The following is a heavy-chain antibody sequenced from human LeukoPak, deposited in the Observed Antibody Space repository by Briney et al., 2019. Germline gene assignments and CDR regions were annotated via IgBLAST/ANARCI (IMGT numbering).Heavy chain of an antibody. Sequence: GGSLRLSCAASGFTFSSYWMSWVRQAPGKGLEWVANIKQDGSEKYYVDSVKGRFTFSRDNAKNSLYLQMNRLRAEDTAVYYCAREGYYDTNAFDIWGQGTMVTVSS. CDR2: IKQDGSEK. CDR1: GFTFSSYW. J-gene: IGHJ3*02. CDR3: AREGYYDTNAFDI. D-gene: IGHD3-22*01. V-gene: IGHV3-7*01.